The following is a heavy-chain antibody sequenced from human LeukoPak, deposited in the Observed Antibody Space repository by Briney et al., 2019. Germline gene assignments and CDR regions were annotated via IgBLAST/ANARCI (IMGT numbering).Heavy chain of an antibody. D-gene: IGHD3-10*01. CDR2: ISGSGGST. CDR1: GFTFSSYG. Sequence: GGSLRLSCAASGFTFSSYGMSWVRQAPGKGLEWVSAISGSGGSTYYADSVKGRFTISRDNSKNTLYVQMNSLRAEDTAVYYCAKGKDYYLDYWGQGTLVTVSS. CDR3: AKGKDYYLDY. V-gene: IGHV3-23*01. J-gene: IGHJ4*02.